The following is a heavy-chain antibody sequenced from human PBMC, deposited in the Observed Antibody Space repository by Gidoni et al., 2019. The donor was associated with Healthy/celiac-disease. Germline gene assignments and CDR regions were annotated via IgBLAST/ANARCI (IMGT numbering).Heavy chain of an antibody. CDR2: IIPILGIA. Sequence: SCKASGGTFSSYTISWVRQAPGQGLEWMGRIIPILGIANYAQKFQGRVTITADKSTSTAYMELSSLRSEDTAVYYCARGLPRDGSGSLGRASYYYYYGMDVWGQGTSVTVSS. V-gene: IGHV1-69*02. CDR3: ARGLPRDGSGSLGRASYYYYYGMDV. CDR1: GGTFSSYT. D-gene: IGHD3-10*01. J-gene: IGHJ6*02.